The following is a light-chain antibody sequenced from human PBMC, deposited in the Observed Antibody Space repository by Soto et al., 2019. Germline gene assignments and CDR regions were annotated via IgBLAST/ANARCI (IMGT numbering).Light chain of an antibody. CDR3: SSYTSSSTYG. CDR1: STDVGGYNY. V-gene: IGLV2-14*01. CDR2: EVS. J-gene: IGLJ1*01. Sequence: QSVLTQPASVSGSPGQSITISCTGSSTDVGGYNYVSWYQQHPGKAPKVMIYEVSNRPSGVSNRFSGSKSGNTASLTISGLQAEDEADYYCSSYTSSSTYGFGTGTKVTVL.